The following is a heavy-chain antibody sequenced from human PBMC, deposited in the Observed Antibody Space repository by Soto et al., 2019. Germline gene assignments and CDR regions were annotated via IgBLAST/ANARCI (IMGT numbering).Heavy chain of an antibody. CDR1: GFTFSSYA. CDR3: ARVPAYPYYFDL. V-gene: IGHV3-30-3*01. CDR2: ISYDGSNK. J-gene: IGHJ4*02. Sequence: PGGSLRLSCAASGFTFSSYAMHWVRQAPGRGLEWVALISYDGSNKNYADSVKGRFTISRDNSKKTLFLQMDSLRPEDTAVYYCARVPAYPYYFDLWGQGTLVTVSS.